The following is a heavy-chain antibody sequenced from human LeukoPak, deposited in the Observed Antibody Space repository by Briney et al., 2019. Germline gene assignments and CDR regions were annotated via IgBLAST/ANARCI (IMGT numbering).Heavy chain of an antibody. CDR1: GFTFSSYE. Sequence: PGGSLRLSCAASGFTFSSYEMNWVRQAPGKGLEWVSYISSSGSTIYYADSVKGRFTISRDNAKNSLYLQMNSLRAEDTALYYCTRDGGASGSYPYWGQGTLVTVSS. CDR2: ISSSGSTI. V-gene: IGHV3-48*03. J-gene: IGHJ4*02. D-gene: IGHD1-26*01. CDR3: TRDGGASGSYPY.